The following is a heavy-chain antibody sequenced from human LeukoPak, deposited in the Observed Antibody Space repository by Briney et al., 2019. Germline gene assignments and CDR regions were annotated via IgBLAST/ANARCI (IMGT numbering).Heavy chain of an antibody. D-gene: IGHD2-15*01. CDR1: GFTFSSYA. CDR2: ISGSGGST. CDR3: VRDRGYCSGGTSYAPWDY. V-gene: IGHV3-23*01. Sequence: GGSLRLSCAASGFTFSSYAMSWVRQAPGKGLEWVSAISGSGGSTYYADSVKGRFTISRDNSKNTLYLQMNSLRAEDTAMYYCVRDRGYCSGGTSYAPWDYWGQGTLVTVSS. J-gene: IGHJ4*02.